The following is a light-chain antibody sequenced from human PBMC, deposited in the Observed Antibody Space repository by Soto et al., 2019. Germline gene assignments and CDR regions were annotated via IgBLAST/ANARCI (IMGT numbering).Light chain of an antibody. CDR2: AAS. J-gene: IGKJ1*01. CDR1: QDINNF. V-gene: IGKV1-27*01. Sequence: DIQMTQSPSSLSASVGDRVTITCRASQDINNFLNWYQHKPGKAPNLLIYAASSLQSGVPSRFSGSGSGTDFTLTISSLQPEDVATYYCQKYDSDPRTFGQGTKVDIK. CDR3: QKYDSDPRT.